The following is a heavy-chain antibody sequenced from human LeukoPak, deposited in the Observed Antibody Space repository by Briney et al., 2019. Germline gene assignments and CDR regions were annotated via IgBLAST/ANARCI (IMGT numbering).Heavy chain of an antibody. CDR2: ISYDGSNK. CDR1: GFTFSSYA. CDR3: AKHRRSSLVTTYFDS. J-gene: IGHJ4*02. Sequence: GGSLRLSCAASGFTFSSYAMSWVRQAPGKGLEWVAVISYDGSNKYYADSVKGRFTISRDNSKNTLYLQLNSLRLNDTAIFYCAKHRRSSLVTTYFDSWGQGILVAVSS. V-gene: IGHV3-30-3*02. D-gene: IGHD2-21*02.